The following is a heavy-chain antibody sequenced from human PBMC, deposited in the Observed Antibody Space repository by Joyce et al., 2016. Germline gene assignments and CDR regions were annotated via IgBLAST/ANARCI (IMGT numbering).Heavy chain of an antibody. V-gene: IGHV3-33*01. CDR2: IWFDGSNE. D-gene: IGHD3-3*01. J-gene: IGHJ6*02. CDR1: GFTFSSYG. CDR3: ARDAYYDDFWNAPGGGMDV. Sequence: QVQLVESGGGVVQPGRSLRLSCTASGFTFSSYGMHWVRQAPGKGLEWVAVIWFDGSNEYYADSVKGRFTISRDNSKKTLFLQMNSLRVEDTALYYCARDAYYDDFWNAPGGGMDVWGQGTTVTVSS.